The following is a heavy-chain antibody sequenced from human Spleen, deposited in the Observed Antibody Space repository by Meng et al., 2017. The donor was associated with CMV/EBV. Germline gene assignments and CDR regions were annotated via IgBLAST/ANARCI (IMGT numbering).Heavy chain of an antibody. D-gene: IGHD2-21*01. V-gene: IGHV3-11*01. CDR2: ISSGGGTI. J-gene: IGHJ6*02. Sequence: GGSLRLSCAASGFTFSAHYMTWIRQAPGKGLEWVSYISSGGGTISYADSVKGRFTISRDNAKNSLYLQMNSLRAEDTAIYYCARANRYVGIVTKAFYYYGMDVWGQGTTVTVSS. CDR1: GFTFSAHY. CDR3: ARANRYVGIVTKAFYYYGMDV.